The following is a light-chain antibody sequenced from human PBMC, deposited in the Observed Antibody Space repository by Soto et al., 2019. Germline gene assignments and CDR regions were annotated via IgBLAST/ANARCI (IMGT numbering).Light chain of an antibody. CDR3: QQYDKWPRT. CDR1: QSLTSN. CDR2: GAS. J-gene: IGKJ1*01. V-gene: IGKV3-15*01. Sequence: EIVMTQSPATLSVSPGERVTLSCRASQSLTSNLAWYQHKPGQSPRLLIYGASARATGIPDRFSGGGSGAEYTLTISSLQSEDFAVYYCQQYDKWPRTFGQGTKVDIK.